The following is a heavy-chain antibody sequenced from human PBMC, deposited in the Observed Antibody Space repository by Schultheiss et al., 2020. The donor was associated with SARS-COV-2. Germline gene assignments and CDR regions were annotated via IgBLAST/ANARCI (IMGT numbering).Heavy chain of an antibody. D-gene: IGHD5-24*01. CDR2: IKQDGSEK. Sequence: GGSLRLSCAASGFTFSSYWMSWVRQAPGKGLEWVANIKQDGSEKYYVDSVKGRFTISRDNAKNSLYLQMNSLRAEDTAVYYCARDEGDGYNNYGMDVWGQGTTVTVSS. CDR1: GFTFSSYW. J-gene: IGHJ6*02. CDR3: ARDEGDGYNNYGMDV. V-gene: IGHV3-7*01.